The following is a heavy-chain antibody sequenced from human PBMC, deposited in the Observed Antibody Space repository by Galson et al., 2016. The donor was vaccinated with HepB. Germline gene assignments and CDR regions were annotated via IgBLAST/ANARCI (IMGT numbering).Heavy chain of an antibody. Sequence: SVKVSCKASGYGFTIYDINWVRQATGQGLEWMGWMNPASGDTCSAQKFQGRVTMTRDTPITTAYMELSSLRSDDTAVYYCTRGPYIGASACSREAQYWGQGTLVTVSS. CDR2: MNPASGDT. D-gene: IGHD6-6*01. J-gene: IGHJ1*01. CDR1: GYGFTIYD. V-gene: IGHV1-8*01. CDR3: TRGPYIGASACSREAQY.